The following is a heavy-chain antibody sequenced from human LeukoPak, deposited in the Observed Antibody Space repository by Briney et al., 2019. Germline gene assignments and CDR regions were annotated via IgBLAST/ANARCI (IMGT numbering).Heavy chain of an antibody. J-gene: IGHJ6*02. CDR3: ARDSSGQYYYYGMDV. V-gene: IGHV1-69*04. Sequence: SVTVSCKASGGTFSSYAISWVRQAPGQGLEWMGRIIPILGIANYAQKFQGRVTITADKSTSTAYMELSSLGSEDTAVYYCARDSSGQYYYYGMDVWGQGTTVTVSS. CDR1: GGTFSSYA. D-gene: IGHD6-19*01. CDR2: IIPILGIA.